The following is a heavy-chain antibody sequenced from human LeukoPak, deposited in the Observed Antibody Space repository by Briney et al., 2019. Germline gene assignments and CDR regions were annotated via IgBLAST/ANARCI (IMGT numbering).Heavy chain of an antibody. V-gene: IGHV4-59*01. Sequence: SETLSLTCTVSGGSISSYYWSWIRQPPGKGLEWIGYIYYSGSTNYNPSLKSRVTISVDTSKNQFSLKLSSVTAADTAVYYCARESRGITTVRGVYDYWGQGTLVTVSS. CDR1: GGSISSYY. CDR3: ARESRGITTVRGVYDY. J-gene: IGHJ4*02. CDR2: IYYSGST. D-gene: IGHD3-10*01.